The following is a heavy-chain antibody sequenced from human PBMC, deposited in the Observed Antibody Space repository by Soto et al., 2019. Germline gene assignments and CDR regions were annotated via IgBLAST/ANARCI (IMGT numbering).Heavy chain of an antibody. CDR3: ARGLSAATVVTCYFDY. J-gene: IGHJ4*02. D-gene: IGHD4-17*01. Sequence: QVHLRESGPGLVKPSQTLSLTCTVSGGSISSSDYYWSWIRQPPGKGLEWIGYIYSSGNTYYNPSLKSRLTISVDTSKNQFSLKRNSVTAADTALYYCARGLSAATVVTCYFDYWGQGTLVTVSS. CDR2: IYSSGNT. V-gene: IGHV4-31*03. CDR1: GGSISSSDYY.